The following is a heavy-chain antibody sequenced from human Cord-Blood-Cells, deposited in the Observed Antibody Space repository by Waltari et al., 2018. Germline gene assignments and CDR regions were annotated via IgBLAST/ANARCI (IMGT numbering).Heavy chain of an antibody. CDR3: AREENYDYVWWSSYFDY. D-gene: IGHD3-16*01. CDR1: GGTFSSYA. J-gene: IGHJ4*02. Sequence: QVQLVQSGAEVKKPGSSVKVSCKASGGTFSSYAISWVRQAPGQGLEWMGGIIPILGTANYAQKFQGRVTITADESTSTAYMELSSLRSEDTAVYYCAREENYDYVWWSSYFDYWGQGTLVTVSS. CDR2: IIPILGTA. V-gene: IGHV1-69*12.